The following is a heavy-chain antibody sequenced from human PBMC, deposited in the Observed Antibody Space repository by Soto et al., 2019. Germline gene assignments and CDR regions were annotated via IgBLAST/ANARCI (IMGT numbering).Heavy chain of an antibody. V-gene: IGHV1-18*04. Sequence: ASVKVSCKASGDTFTSNGISWVRQAPGQGLEWLAWISIYNGNTQYAQKVQGRVTMTTDTSTNTAYMELRSLRSDDTAVYYCARAPGSSSRPLVFDYWGQGTLVTVSS. CDR2: ISIYNGNT. CDR1: GDTFTSNG. D-gene: IGHD6-6*01. CDR3: ARAPGSSSRPLVFDY. J-gene: IGHJ4*02.